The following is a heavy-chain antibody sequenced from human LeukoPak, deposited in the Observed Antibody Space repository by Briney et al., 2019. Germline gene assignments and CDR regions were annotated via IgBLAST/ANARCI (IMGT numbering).Heavy chain of an antibody. CDR1: GFTFSNYA. D-gene: IGHD1-1*01. J-gene: IGHJ4*02. CDR2: IARNGGWT. V-gene: IGHV3-64*01. Sequence: GGSLRLSCVASGFTFSNYAMHWVRQAPGKGLEYVSNIARNGGWTYYVNSVKDRFTISRDNSKNTLYLQMGSLRVEDMAVYYCARGDLGDSTGTRRGGDYWGQGTLVTVSS. CDR3: ARGDLGDSTGTRRGGDY.